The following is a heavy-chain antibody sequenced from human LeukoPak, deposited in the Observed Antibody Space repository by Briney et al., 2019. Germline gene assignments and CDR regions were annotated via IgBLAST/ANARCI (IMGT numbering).Heavy chain of an antibody. CDR1: GFTFSSCE. D-gene: IGHD4-17*01. V-gene: IGHV3-48*03. CDR2: ISSSGSTI. J-gene: IGHJ4*02. Sequence: GGSLRLSCAASGFTFSSCEMNWVRQAPGKGLEWVSYISSSGSTIYYADSVKGRFTISRDNSKNTLYLQMNSLRAEDTAVYYCARVVDHDYGDYYLDYWGQGTLVTVSS. CDR3: ARVVDHDYGDYYLDY.